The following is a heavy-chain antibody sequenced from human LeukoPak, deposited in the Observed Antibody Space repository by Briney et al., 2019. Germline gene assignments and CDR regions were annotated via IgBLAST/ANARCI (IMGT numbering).Heavy chain of an antibody. D-gene: IGHD1-26*01. Sequence: GGSLRLSCAASGFTFSSYSMHWVRQAPGKGLEWVSCISTSSSTIYYADSVKGRFTISRDNAKNSLYLQMNSLRAEDTAVYYCARAQWNSRGYTFDYWGQGTVVTVSS. CDR2: ISTSSSTI. CDR3: ARAQWNSRGYTFDY. V-gene: IGHV3-21*01. CDR1: GFTFSSYS. J-gene: IGHJ4*02.